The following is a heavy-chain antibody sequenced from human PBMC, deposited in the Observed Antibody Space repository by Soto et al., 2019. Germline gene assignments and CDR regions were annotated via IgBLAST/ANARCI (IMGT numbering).Heavy chain of an antibody. CDR1: GYTFRNYA. V-gene: IGHV1-18*04. CDR2: INTYKGDT. Sequence: QVHLVQSGAEVKEPGASVKVSCKASGYTFRNYAITWVRQAPGQGLEWMGWINTYKGDTNYAHKFQGRVTMTTDTSTSTAYMKLRSLRSDDTAIYYCARDAAFWSGRNLNWFDSWGQGTLVTVSS. D-gene: IGHD3-3*01. CDR3: ARDAAFWSGRNLNWFDS. J-gene: IGHJ5*01.